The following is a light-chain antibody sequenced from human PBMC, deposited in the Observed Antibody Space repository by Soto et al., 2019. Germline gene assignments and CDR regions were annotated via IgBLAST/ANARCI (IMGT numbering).Light chain of an antibody. V-gene: IGKV3-11*01. CDR2: DAS. J-gene: IGKJ1*01. CDR1: QSVSSY. Sequence: EIVLTQSPATLSLSPGERATLSCRASQSVSSYLAWYQQKPGQAPRLLIYDASNRATGIPARFSGSGSGTDFTLTISSLEPEDFAVYYCHQRSNWPPGVGQGTKVEIK. CDR3: HQRSNWPPG.